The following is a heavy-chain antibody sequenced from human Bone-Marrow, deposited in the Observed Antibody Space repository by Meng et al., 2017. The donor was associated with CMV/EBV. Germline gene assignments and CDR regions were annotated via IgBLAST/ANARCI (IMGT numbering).Heavy chain of an antibody. D-gene: IGHD3-3*01. Sequence: TLSLTCAVYGGSFSGYYWSWIRQPPGKGLEWIGEINHSGSTNYNPSLKSRVTISVDTSKNQFSLKLSSVTAADTAVYYCARGPSRITIFVYYYGMDVWGQGTTVTVSS. CDR1: GGSFSGYY. CDR3: ARGPSRITIFVYYYGMDV. V-gene: IGHV4-34*01. J-gene: IGHJ6*02. CDR2: INHSGST.